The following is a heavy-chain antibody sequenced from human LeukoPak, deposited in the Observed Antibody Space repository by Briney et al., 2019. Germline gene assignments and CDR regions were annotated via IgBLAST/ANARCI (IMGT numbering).Heavy chain of an antibody. CDR3: ARGGQLWFDY. J-gene: IGHJ4*02. CDR1: GGSTSSYY. Sequence: KPSETLSLTCTVSGGSTSSYYWSWIRQPPGKGLEWIGYIYYSGSTNYNPSLKSRVTISVDTSKNQFSLKLSSVTAADTAVYYCARGGQLWFDYWGQGTLVTVSS. CDR2: IYYSGST. D-gene: IGHD5-18*01. V-gene: IGHV4-59*01.